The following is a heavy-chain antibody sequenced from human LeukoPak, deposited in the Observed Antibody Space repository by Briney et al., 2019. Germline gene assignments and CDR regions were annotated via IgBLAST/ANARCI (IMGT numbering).Heavy chain of an antibody. V-gene: IGHV3-11*01. D-gene: IGHD4-11*01. Sequence: KPGGSLRLSCAASGFTFSDYYMSWIRQAPGKGLEWVSYISSSGSTIYYADSVKGRFTISRDNAKNSLYLQMNSLRAEDTAVYYCARFTVLDYSPFDPWGQGTLVTVSS. J-gene: IGHJ5*02. CDR3: ARFTVLDYSPFDP. CDR2: ISSSGSTI. CDR1: GFTFSDYY.